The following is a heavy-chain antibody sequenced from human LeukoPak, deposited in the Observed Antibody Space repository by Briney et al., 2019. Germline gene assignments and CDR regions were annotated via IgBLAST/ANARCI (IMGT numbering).Heavy chain of an antibody. Sequence: GGSLRLSCAASGFTFSSYEMNWVRQAPGKGLEWVSYISSSGSTKYYADSVKGRFTISRDNAKNSLYLQMSSLRDEDTAVYYCARADENFDVWGQGTLVTVSS. CDR2: ISSSGSTK. CDR1: GFTFSSYE. CDR3: ARADENFDV. J-gene: IGHJ4*02. V-gene: IGHV3-48*03.